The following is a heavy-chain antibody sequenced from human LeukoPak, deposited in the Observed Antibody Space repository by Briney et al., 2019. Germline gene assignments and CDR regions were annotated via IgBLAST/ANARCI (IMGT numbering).Heavy chain of an antibody. CDR1: GFTFSSYE. CDR2: ISSSGSTI. Sequence: PGGSLRLSCAASGFTFSSYEMNWVRQAPGQGLEWVSYISSSGSTIYYADSVKGRFTISRGNAKNSLYLQMNSLRAEDTAVYYCASQAYYDILTGYGGESHWGQGTLVTVSS. D-gene: IGHD3-9*01. J-gene: IGHJ4*02. V-gene: IGHV3-48*03. CDR3: ASQAYYDILTGYGGESH.